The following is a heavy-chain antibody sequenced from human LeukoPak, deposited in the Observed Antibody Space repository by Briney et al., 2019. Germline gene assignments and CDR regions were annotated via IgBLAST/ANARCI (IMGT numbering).Heavy chain of an antibody. Sequence: GGSLRLSCAASGFTFSSYAMHWVRQAPGKGLEWVAVISYDGSNKYYADSVKSRFTISRDNSKNTLYLQMNSLRAEDTAVYYCARDLCSGGSCQDYWGQGTLVTVSS. J-gene: IGHJ4*02. V-gene: IGHV3-30*04. CDR1: GFTFSSYA. CDR2: ISYDGSNK. D-gene: IGHD2-15*01. CDR3: ARDLCSGGSCQDY.